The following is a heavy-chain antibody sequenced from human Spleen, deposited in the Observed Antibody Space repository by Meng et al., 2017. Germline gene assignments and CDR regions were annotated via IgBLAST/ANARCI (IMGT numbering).Heavy chain of an antibody. CDR2: IRSNTNSGAT. CDR3: TTGPFDY. V-gene: IGHV3-15*01. J-gene: IGHJ4*02. Sequence: VQVLESGGGLVLPGGSLRLSCAASGFNFSNAWMNWVRQTPGKGLEWVGRIRSNTNSGATDYAKPVRARFTISRDDSTNTLFLQMYNLQIDDTAIYYCTTGPFDYWGQGALVTVSS. CDR1: GFNFSNAW.